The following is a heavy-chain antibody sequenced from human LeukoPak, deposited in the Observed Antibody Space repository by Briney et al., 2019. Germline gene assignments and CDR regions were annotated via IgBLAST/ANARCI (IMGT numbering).Heavy chain of an antibody. Sequence: PGGSLRLSCAASGFTFSSYAMSWVRQAPGKGLEWVSAISGSGGSTYYADSVKGRFTISRDNSKNTLHLQMNSLRAEDTAVYYCAKDLKRYDSSGSQTYFDYWGRGTLVTVSS. CDR3: AKDLKRYDSSGSQTYFDY. CDR1: GFTFSSYA. V-gene: IGHV3-23*01. D-gene: IGHD3-22*01. CDR2: ISGSGGST. J-gene: IGHJ4*02.